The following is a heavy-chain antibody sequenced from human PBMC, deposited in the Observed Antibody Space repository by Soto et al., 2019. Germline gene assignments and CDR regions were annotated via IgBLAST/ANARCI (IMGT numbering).Heavy chain of an antibody. CDR2: IVNDGSEK. V-gene: IGHV3-33*01. J-gene: IGHJ3*02. Sequence: QVQLVESGGGVVQPGGSLKLSCAASGFTFSKFAMHWVRQAPGKGLEWVAVIVNDGSEKYNADSVEGRFTVSRDNSKDNLFLQVYSLRAEDRGVDYCVRYDAFHNENGFDIWGHGNMVSVSS. CDR3: VRYDAFHNENGFDI. D-gene: IGHD3-3*02. CDR1: GFTFSKFA.